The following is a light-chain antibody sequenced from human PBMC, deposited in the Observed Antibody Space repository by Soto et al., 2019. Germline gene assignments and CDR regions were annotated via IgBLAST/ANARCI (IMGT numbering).Light chain of an antibody. CDR3: GTWDTGRGAYV. CDR2: DNA. CDR1: SSSSHIGHHS. J-gene: IGLJ1*01. Sequence: QSVVTQPPSVSAAPGQKVTISCSGSSSSSHIGHHSVSWYLHLPGTAPKLLIYDNAQRPSGIPARFSGSKSATSATLDITGLPTGDEADYYCGTWDTGRGAYVLGTGTKLTVL. V-gene: IGLV1-51*01.